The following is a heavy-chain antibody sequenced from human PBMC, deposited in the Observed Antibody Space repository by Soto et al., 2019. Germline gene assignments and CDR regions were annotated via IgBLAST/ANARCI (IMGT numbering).Heavy chain of an antibody. Sequence: GESLKISCKGSGYSFTSYWIGWVRQMPGKGLEWMGIIYPGDSNTRYSPSFQGQVTISADKTISTAYLQWSSLKASDTAMYYCARKEYCSSTSCYSVASWGQGTLVTVSS. CDR3: ARKEYCSSTSCYSVAS. CDR2: IYPGDSNT. V-gene: IGHV5-51*01. J-gene: IGHJ4*02. D-gene: IGHD2-2*02. CDR1: GYSFTSYW.